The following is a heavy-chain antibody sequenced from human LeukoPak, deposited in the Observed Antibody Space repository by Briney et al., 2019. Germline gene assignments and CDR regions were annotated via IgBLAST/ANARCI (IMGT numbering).Heavy chain of an antibody. J-gene: IGHJ6*03. CDR1: GFTFSSYG. V-gene: IGHV3-30*18. D-gene: IGHD1-1*01. CDR3: AKGHNWNDVPYYYYYYMDV. CDR2: ISYDGSNK. Sequence: GGSLRLSCAASGFTFSSYGMHWVRQAPGKGLEWVAVISYDGSNKYYADSVKGRFTISRDNSKNTLYLQMNSLRAEDTAVYYCAKGHNWNDVPYYYYYYMDVWGKGTTVTVSS.